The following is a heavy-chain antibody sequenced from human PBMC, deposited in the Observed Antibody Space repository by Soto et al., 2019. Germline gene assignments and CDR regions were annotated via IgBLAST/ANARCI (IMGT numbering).Heavy chain of an antibody. CDR1: GFTFGSSA. V-gene: IGHV1-58*01. CDR3: AADVIFVPGDFAH. Sequence: LVQSGPDVKKPGTSVKVSCKTSGFTFGSSAVQWVRQVRGQRLEWIGWIVVASGYSNVAQKFQDRVSLTRNLPQSTPFMDLSRLTSEHSAMSYRAADVIFVPGDFAHWGQGTLVSVSS. J-gene: IGHJ4*02. CDR2: IVVASGYS. D-gene: IGHD6-19*01.